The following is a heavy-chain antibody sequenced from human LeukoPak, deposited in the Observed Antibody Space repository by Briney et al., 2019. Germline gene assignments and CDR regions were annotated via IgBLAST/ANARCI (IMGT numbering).Heavy chain of an antibody. CDR3: ARGTIWRARTTGTTGFDP. J-gene: IGHJ5*02. CDR2: IYHSGST. CDR1: GGSISSSNW. D-gene: IGHD1-1*01. V-gene: IGHV4-4*02. Sequence: SETLSLTCAVSGGSISSSNWWSWVRQPPGEGLEWIGEIYHSGSTNYNPSLKSRVTISVDKSKNHFSLKLSSVTAADTAVYYCARGTIWRARTTGTTGFDPWGQGTLVTVSS.